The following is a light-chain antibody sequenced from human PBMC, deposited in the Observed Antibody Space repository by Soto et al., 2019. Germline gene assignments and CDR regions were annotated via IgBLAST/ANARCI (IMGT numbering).Light chain of an antibody. CDR3: SSYAGGYTFDF. Sequence: SALTQPRSVSGSPGQSVAISCTGTSSDVGGYNYVSWYQQHPGKAPKLMIYDVNKRPSGVPDRFSGSKSGNTASLTISGLQAEDEADYYCSSYAGGYTFDFFVTGNMVTVL. CDR1: SSDVGGYNY. CDR2: DVN. J-gene: IGLJ1*01. V-gene: IGLV2-11*01.